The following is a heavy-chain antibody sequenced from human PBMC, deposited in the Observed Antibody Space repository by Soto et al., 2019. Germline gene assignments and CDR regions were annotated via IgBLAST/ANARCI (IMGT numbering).Heavy chain of an antibody. V-gene: IGHV4-39*01. J-gene: IGHJ6*02. Sequence: SETLSLSCTVSGGSISSSIYYWGWIRQPPGKGLEWIGSIYYSGSTYYNPSLKSRVTISVDSSKNQFSLKLSSVTAADTAVYYCARHYGYGSGSYYYYYGMDVWGQGTTVTVSS. CDR2: IYYSGST. CDR1: GGSISSSIYY. D-gene: IGHD3-10*01. CDR3: ARHYGYGSGSYYYYYGMDV.